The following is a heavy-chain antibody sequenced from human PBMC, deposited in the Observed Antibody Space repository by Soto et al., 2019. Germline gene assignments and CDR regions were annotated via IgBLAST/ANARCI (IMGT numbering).Heavy chain of an antibody. D-gene: IGHD5-12*01. CDR3: ARDYQGRVATITSAYYYYGMDV. J-gene: IGHJ6*02. Sequence: GGSLRLSCAASGFTFSSYGMHWVRQAPGKGLEWVAVIWYDGSNKYYADSVKGRFTISRDNSKNTLYLQMNSLRAEDTAVYYCARDYQGRVATITSAYYYYGMDVWGQGTTVTVSS. CDR1: GFTFSSYG. V-gene: IGHV3-33*01. CDR2: IWYDGSNK.